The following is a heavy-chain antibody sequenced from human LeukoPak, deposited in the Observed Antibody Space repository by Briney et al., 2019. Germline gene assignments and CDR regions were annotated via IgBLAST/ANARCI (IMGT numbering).Heavy chain of an antibody. D-gene: IGHD6-19*01. CDR2: INHSGGT. J-gene: IGHJ4*02. CDR1: GGSFSGYY. CDR3: ASLAGSDY. V-gene: IGHV4-34*01. Sequence: SETLSLTCAVYGGSFSGYYWSWIRQPPGKGLEWIGEINHSGGTNYNPSLKSRVTISVDTSKNQFSLKLSSVTAADTAVYYCASLAGSDYWGQGTLVTVSS.